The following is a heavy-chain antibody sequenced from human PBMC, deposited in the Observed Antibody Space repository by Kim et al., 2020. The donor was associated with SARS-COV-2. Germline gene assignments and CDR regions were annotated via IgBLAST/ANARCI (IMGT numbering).Heavy chain of an antibody. Sequence: SADPVKGRFTIPRDNPKTPLYLQMNSLRAEDTAVYYCARDVVGATGWFDPWGQGTLVTVSS. CDR3: ARDVVGATGWFDP. D-gene: IGHD1-26*01. V-gene: IGHV3-66*01. J-gene: IGHJ5*02.